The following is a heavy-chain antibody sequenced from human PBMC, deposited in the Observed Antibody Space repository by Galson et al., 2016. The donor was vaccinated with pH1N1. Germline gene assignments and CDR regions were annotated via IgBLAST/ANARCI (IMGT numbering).Heavy chain of an antibody. V-gene: IGHV4-39*07. D-gene: IGHD2-15*01. Sequence: LSLTCTVSGYSMSTSAFYWAWIRQPPGKAPEWIGNTYYSGPTYYNPSLKSRVTISVDTSMSQFSLRLTSVTAADTALYYCARSVGYTRSCSGPKCPYVDSWGQGTLVSVSS. CDR3: ARSVGYTRSCSGPKCPYVDS. CDR1: GYSMSTSAFY. J-gene: IGHJ4*02. CDR2: TYYSGPT.